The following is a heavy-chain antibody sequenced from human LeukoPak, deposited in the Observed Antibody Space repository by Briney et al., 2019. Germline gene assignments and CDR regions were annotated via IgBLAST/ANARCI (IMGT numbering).Heavy chain of an antibody. CDR2: IDTSSSTM. D-gene: IGHD2/OR15-2a*01. Sequence: PGGSLRLTCTASAFTISNNSYNWVRQAPGKGLEWISYIDTSSSTMYYADSVMGRFTISRDNAKESLYLQMNSLRDEDTAVYYCARKHFPGGPNVVDLWGQGTMVTVSS. J-gene: IGHJ3*01. CDR3: ARKHFPGGPNVVDL. CDR1: AFTISNNS. V-gene: IGHV3-48*02.